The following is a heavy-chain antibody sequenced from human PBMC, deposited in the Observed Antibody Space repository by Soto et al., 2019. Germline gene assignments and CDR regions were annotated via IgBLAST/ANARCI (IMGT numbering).Heavy chain of an antibody. CDR2: IYYSGIT. D-gene: IGHD2-8*02. J-gene: IGHJ4*02. V-gene: IGHV4-59*01. Sequence: PSETLSLTCTVSGGSISSYYWSWIRQPPGKGLEWIGYIYYSGITDYNPSLKSRVTISVDTSKSQFSLKLSSVTAADTAVSYCARRGGVSYFDHRGQGTLVTVSS. CDR1: GGSISSYY. CDR3: ARRGGVSYFDH.